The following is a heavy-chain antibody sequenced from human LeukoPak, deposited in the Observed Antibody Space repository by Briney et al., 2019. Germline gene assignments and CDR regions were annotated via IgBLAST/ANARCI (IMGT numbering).Heavy chain of an antibody. CDR2: IYYSGSP. Sequence: PSETLSLTCTVSGGSISSSSYYWGWIRQPPGKGQEWIGSIYYSGSPYYNPSLKSRVTISVDTSKNQFSLKLSSVTAADTAVYYCASEAPPFYSSGRRVGYWGQGTLVTVSS. CDR3: ASEAPPFYSSGRRVGY. CDR1: GGSISSSSYY. V-gene: IGHV4-39*07. J-gene: IGHJ4*02. D-gene: IGHD6-19*01.